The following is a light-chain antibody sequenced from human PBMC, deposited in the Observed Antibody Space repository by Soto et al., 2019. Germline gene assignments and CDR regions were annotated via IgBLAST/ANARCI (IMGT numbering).Light chain of an antibody. CDR2: EAR. V-gene: IGLV2-8*01. J-gene: IGLJ1*01. CDR1: SSDVGGYND. Sequence: QSALTQPPSASGSPGQSVTISCTGSSSDVGGYNDVSWYQQHPGKAPKLVIYEARKPPSGGPDRFSGYTSSNTASLTVSGLQAEDEAHYYCNSYTGANNFGVVGTGTKLTVL. CDR3: NSYTGANNFGV.